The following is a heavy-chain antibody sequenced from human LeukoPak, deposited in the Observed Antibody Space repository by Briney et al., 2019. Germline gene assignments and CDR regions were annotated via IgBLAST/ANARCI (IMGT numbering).Heavy chain of an antibody. J-gene: IGHJ4*02. CDR3: ARVPSTATRPTWWDY. V-gene: IGHV3-30-3*01. Sequence: GRSLRLSCAASGFTFSGYPIHWVRQAPGKGLEWVAVISYDGSNKYYADSVKGRFTISRDNSKNTLYLQMNSLRAEDTAVYYCARVPSTATRPTWWDYWGQGTLVTVSS. CDR1: GFTFSGYP. CDR2: ISYDGSNK. D-gene: IGHD6-6*01.